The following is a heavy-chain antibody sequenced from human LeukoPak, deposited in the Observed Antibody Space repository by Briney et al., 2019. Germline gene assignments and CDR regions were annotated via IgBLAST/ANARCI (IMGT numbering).Heavy chain of an antibody. D-gene: IGHD3-10*01. V-gene: IGHV5-51*01. J-gene: IGHJ6*02. Sequence: GESLKISCTGSGYSFTSYWIAWVRQMPGKGLEWMGIIYAGGSDTRYSPSFQGQVTISVDKSINTAYLQWRSLRASDTAMYYCGRSGHYGPDVWGQGTMLTVSS. CDR1: GYSFTSYW. CDR3: GRSGHYGPDV. CDR2: IYAGGSDT.